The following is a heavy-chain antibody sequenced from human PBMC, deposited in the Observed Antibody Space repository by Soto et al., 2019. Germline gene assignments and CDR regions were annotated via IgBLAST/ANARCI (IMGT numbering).Heavy chain of an antibody. J-gene: IGHJ5*02. CDR1: GFTFSDSW. V-gene: IGHV3-7*01. CDR3: VRGGSNYAS. Sequence: EVQLVESGGGLVQPGGSLRLSCTASGFTFSDSWMTWVRQAPGKGLEWVARIKPDESEKKYADSVKGRFSISGDNAKNSMYLRVDSLRGGDTAVYYCVRGGSNYASWGQGTLVTVSS. D-gene: IGHD4-4*01. CDR2: IKPDESEK.